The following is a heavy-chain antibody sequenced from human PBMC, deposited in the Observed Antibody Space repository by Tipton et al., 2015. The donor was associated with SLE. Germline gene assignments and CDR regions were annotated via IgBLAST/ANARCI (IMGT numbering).Heavy chain of an antibody. CDR1: GGSLSSGGYY. CDR2: IYYSGST. J-gene: IGHJ4*02. D-gene: IGHD3-22*01. V-gene: IGHV4-31*03. Sequence: TLSLTCTVSGGSLSSGGYYWSWIRQHPGKGLEWIGYIYYSGSTYYNPSLKSRVTISVDTSKNQFSLKLSSVTAADTAVYYCARVRDLDYYESSGYHFDYWGQGTLVTVSS. CDR3: ARVRDLDYYESSGYHFDY.